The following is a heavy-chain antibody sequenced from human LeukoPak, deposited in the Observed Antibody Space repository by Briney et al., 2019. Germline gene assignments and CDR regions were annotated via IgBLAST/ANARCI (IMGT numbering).Heavy chain of an antibody. V-gene: IGHV1-18*01. CDR1: GYTFTSYG. CDR3: ARDLKRGYSSGRYSWGTGSSNDY. Sequence: ASVKVSCKASGYTFTSYGISWVRQAPGQGLEWMGWISAYNGNTNYAQKLQGRVTMTTDTSTSRAYMELRSLRSDDTAVYYCARDLKRGYSSGRYSWGTGSSNDYWGQGTLVTVSS. D-gene: IGHD6-19*01. J-gene: IGHJ4*02. CDR2: ISAYNGNT.